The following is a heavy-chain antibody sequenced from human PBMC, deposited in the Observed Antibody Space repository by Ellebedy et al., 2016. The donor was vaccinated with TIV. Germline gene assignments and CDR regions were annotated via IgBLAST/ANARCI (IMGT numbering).Heavy chain of an antibody. D-gene: IGHD6-6*01. CDR2: IYSSGIT. V-gene: IGHV3-53*01. J-gene: IGHJ4*02. Sequence: GGSLRLSXAASGFTVGNNHMSWVRQPPGKGLEWVPLIYSSGITAYADSVKGRFTISRDSSKNTLYLQMNNLRAEDTAVYYCAPRALAAPNWGQGTLVTVSS. CDR1: GFTVGNNH. CDR3: APRALAAPN.